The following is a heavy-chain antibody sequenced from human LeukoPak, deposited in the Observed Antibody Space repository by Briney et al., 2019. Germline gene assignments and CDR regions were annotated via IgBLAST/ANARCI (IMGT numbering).Heavy chain of an antibody. D-gene: IGHD4-17*01. J-gene: IGHJ5*02. V-gene: IGHV3-7*01. CDR1: GFTFSSYW. CDR3: ARDWVTTSYNWFDP. CDR2: IKQDGSEK. Sequence: PGGSLRLSCAASGFTFSSYWMSWVRQAPGTGLEWVANIKQDGSEKYYVDSVKGRFTISRDNAKNSLYLQMNSLRAEDTAVYYCARDWVTTSYNWFDPWGQGTLVTVSS.